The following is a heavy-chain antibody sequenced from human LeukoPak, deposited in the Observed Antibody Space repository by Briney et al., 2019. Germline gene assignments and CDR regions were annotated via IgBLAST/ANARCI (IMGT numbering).Heavy chain of an antibody. V-gene: IGHV3-9*01. J-gene: IGHJ5*02. CDR1: GFTFGDYA. Sequence: AGGALRLSFAASGFTFGDYAMHWVRQAPGKGLEWVSGISWNSGSIGYADSQKGRFTISRDNTKNSLYLQMNSLRAEDTALYYCAKELQESYYDFWRGPSASCGQETLVTVSS. CDR2: ISWNSGSI. D-gene: IGHD3-3*01. CDR3: AKELQESYYDFWRGPSAS.